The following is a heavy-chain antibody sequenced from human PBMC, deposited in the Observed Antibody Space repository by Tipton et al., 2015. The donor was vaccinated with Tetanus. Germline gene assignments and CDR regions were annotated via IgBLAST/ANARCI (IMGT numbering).Heavy chain of an antibody. Sequence: LSLTCTVSGGSISSGDYYWGWIRQPPGKGLEWVSYIHPRGTSMYYADSVKGRFTISRDNAKNSLYLQMNSLTDADMAVYYCVRDDDYASSDYRHSDFWGRGTLVTVSS. CDR3: VRDDDYASSDYRHSDF. CDR1: GGSISSGDYY. V-gene: IGHV3-11*04. CDR2: IHPRGTSM. J-gene: IGHJ4*02. D-gene: IGHD4-17*01.